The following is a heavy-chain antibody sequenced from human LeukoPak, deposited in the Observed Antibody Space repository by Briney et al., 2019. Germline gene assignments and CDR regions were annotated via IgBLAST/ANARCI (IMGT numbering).Heavy chain of an antibody. J-gene: IGHJ4*02. CDR3: AKVRISHSSGWYFDY. Sequence: GGSLRLSCAASGFTFSSYAMSWVRQAPGQGLEWVSAISGSGGSTYYADSVKGRFTISRDNSKNTLYLQMNSLRAEDTAVYYCAKVRISHSSGWYFDYWGQGTLVTVSS. CDR1: GFTFSSYA. V-gene: IGHV3-23*01. CDR2: ISGSGGST. D-gene: IGHD6-19*01.